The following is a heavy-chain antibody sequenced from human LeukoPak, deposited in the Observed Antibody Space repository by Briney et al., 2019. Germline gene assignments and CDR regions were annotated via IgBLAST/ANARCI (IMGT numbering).Heavy chain of an antibody. J-gene: IGHJ4*02. Sequence: GGSLRLSCAASGFTFSNAWMSWVRQAPGKGLEWVGRIKSKTDGGTTDYAAPVKGRFTISRDDSKNTLYLQMNSLKTEDTAVYYCTTDLQVSWLHCGSTSCYEFDYWGQGTLVTVSS. D-gene: IGHD2-2*01. CDR3: TTDLQVSWLHCGSTSCYEFDY. CDR1: GFTFSNAW. CDR2: IKSKTDGGTT. V-gene: IGHV3-15*01.